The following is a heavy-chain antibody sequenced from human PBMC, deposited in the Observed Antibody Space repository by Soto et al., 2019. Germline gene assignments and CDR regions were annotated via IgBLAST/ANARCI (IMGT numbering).Heavy chain of an antibody. Sequence: GSLRLSCAASGFIFENFGMSWVRQAPGKGLEWISSISGSGFKKYYADSVKGRFTISRDNSKSTVYLELNNLSAEDTAVYHCAKNQGVELVPLATVDWFDPWGQGSVVTVSS. D-gene: IGHD1-26*01. V-gene: IGHV3-23*01. CDR3: AKNQGVELVPLATVDWFDP. CDR1: GFIFENFG. CDR2: ISGSGFKK. J-gene: IGHJ5*02.